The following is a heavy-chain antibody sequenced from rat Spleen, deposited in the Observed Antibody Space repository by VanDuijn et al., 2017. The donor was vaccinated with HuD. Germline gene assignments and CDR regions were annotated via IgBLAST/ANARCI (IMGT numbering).Heavy chain of an antibody. J-gene: IGHJ2*01. CDR2: IWPGGKQ. Sequence: QVQLKESGPGLVQPSQTLSLTCTVSGFSLTSNRVSWVRQPPGKGLEWMGIIWPGGKQDYNSALKSRLSISRDTAKSQVFLKMNSLQTEDIATYYCAREDNNFGVDYWGQGVLVTVSS. V-gene: IGHV2-30*01. CDR1: GFSLTSNR. D-gene: IGHD1-10*01. CDR3: AREDNNFGVDY.